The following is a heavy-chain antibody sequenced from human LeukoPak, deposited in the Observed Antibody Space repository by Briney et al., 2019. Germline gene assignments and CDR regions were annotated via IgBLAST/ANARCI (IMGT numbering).Heavy chain of an antibody. CDR2: IIPIFGTA. Sequence: SVKVSCKASGGTFSSYAISWVRQAPGQGLEWMGGIIPIFGTANYAQKFQGRVTITADESTSTAYMELSSLRSEDTAVYYCARDREDIVVVPAAIESYYYYMDVWGKGTTVTVSS. CDR1: GGTFSSYA. V-gene: IGHV1-69*13. CDR3: ARDREDIVVVPAAIESYYYYMDV. J-gene: IGHJ6*03. D-gene: IGHD2-2*02.